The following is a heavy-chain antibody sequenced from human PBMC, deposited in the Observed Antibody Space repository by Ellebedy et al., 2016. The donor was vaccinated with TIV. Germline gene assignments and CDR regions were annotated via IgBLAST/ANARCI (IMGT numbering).Heavy chain of an antibody. CDR3: AGGISVAGTSLGF. D-gene: IGHD6-19*01. CDR2: ISGSGGST. J-gene: IGHJ4*02. V-gene: IGHV3-23*01. CDR1: GFTFSSYA. Sequence: GESLKISCAASGFTFSSYAMSWVRQAPGKGLEWVSTISGSGGSTYYAGSVKGRFTISRDNSKNTLYLQMNSLRAEDTAVYYCAGGISVAGTSLGFWGQGTLVTVSS.